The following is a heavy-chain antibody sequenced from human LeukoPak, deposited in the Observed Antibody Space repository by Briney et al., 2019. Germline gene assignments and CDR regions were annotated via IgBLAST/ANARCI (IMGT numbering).Heavy chain of an antibody. CDR3: ARETGEWIQLWGPSYYFDY. J-gene: IGHJ4*02. CDR2: ISSSGSTI. Sequence: HPGGSLRLSCAASGFTFSSYEMNWVRQAPGEGLEWVSYISSSGSTIYYADSVKGRFTISRDNAKNSLYLQMNSLRAEDTAVYYCARETGEWIQLWGPSYYFDYWGQGTLVTVSS. D-gene: IGHD5-18*01. CDR1: GFTFSSYE. V-gene: IGHV3-48*03.